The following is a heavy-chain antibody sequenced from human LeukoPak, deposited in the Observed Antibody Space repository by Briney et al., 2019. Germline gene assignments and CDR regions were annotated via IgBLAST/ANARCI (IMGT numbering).Heavy chain of an antibody. D-gene: IGHD3-22*01. CDR1: GGSISSYY. Sequence: PSETLSLTCTVSGGSISSYYWSWIRQPPGKGLEWIGYIYYSGSTNYNPSLKSRVTISVDTSKNQFSLKLSSVTAADTAVYYCARFYYDSTCGDYWGQGTLVTVSS. J-gene: IGHJ4*02. CDR3: ARFYYDSTCGDY. V-gene: IGHV4-59*08. CDR2: IYYSGST.